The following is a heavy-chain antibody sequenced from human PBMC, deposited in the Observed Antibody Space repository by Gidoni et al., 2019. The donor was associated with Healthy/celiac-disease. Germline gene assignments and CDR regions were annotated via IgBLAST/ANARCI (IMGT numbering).Heavy chain of an antibody. Sequence: QVQLVASGGGVVQPGRSLRTSSAASGFTFSSYGMPWVRQAPGKGLEWVDVISYDGSNKYYADSVKGRFTISRDNSKNTLYLQMNSLRAEDTAVYYCAAPHDYSNFDYWGQGTLVTVSS. CDR2: ISYDGSNK. CDR3: AAPHDYSNFDY. V-gene: IGHV3-30*03. D-gene: IGHD4-4*01. CDR1: GFTFSSYG. J-gene: IGHJ4*02.